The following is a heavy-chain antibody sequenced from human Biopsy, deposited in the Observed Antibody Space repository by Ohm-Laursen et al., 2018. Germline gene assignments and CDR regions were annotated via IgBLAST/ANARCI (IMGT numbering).Heavy chain of an antibody. CDR3: ARSRGSSGIATIYYYGMDV. V-gene: IGHV3-21*01. Sequence: SLRLSCAASGFTLSRYSMNWVRQTPGKGLEWVSTMSSRNDNKNYVDSVMGRFTISRDNAKNSLYLQMTSLRAEDTAVYYCARSRGSSGIATIYYYGMDVWGQGTTVTVSS. D-gene: IGHD3-10*01. J-gene: IGHJ6*02. CDR1: GFTLSRYS. CDR2: MSSRNDNK.